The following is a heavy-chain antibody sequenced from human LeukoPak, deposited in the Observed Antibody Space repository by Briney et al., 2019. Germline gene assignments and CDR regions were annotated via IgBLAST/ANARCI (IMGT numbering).Heavy chain of an antibody. CDR2: INHSGST. J-gene: IGHJ4*02. CDR3: ARESSPGGAYYFDY. V-gene: IGHV4-34*01. Sequence: SETLSLTCAVYGGSFSGYYWSWIRQPPGEGLEWIGEINHSGSTNYNPSLKSRVTISVDTSKNQFSLKLSSVTAADTAVYYCARESSPGGAYYFDYWGQGTPVTVSS. CDR1: GGSFSGYY. D-gene: IGHD3-16*01.